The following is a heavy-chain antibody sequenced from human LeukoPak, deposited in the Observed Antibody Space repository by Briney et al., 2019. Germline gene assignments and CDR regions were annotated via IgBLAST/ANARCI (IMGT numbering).Heavy chain of an antibody. CDR3: ARSESGTLNWFDP. V-gene: IGHV5-51*01. J-gene: IGHJ5*02. Sequence: GESLKISCKASGYTFTSYWIAWVRQLPGKGLEWMGIIYPGDSDTRYSPSFQDQVTISADKSFTTVFLQWSSLKASDTAMYYCARSESGTLNWFDPWGQGTLVTVSS. CDR2: IYPGDSDT. CDR1: GYTFTSYW.